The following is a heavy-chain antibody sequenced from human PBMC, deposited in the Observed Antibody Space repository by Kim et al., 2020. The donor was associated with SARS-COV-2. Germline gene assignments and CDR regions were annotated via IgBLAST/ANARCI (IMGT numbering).Heavy chain of an antibody. J-gene: IGHJ6*03. CDR2: MITQSGNT. Sequence: ASVKVSCKASGYAFSTYDINWVRQAPGQGLEWMGWMITQSGNTGLAQKFQGRLLLTRDTSTETAYMQLSGLTSDDTAVYYCVRVGIAAIGVITYSYMDVW. CDR3: VRVGIAAIGVITYSYMDV. D-gene: IGHD3-16*02. V-gene: IGHV1-8*02. CDR1: GYAFSTYD.